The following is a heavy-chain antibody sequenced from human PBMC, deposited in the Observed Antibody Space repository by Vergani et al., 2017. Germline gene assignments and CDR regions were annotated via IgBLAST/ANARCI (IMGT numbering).Heavy chain of an antibody. CDR1: GYTFTGYY. Sequence: QVQLVQSGAEVKKPGASVKVSCKASGYTFTGYYMHWVRQAPGQGLEWMGWINPNSGGTNYPQKFQGRVTMTRDTSISTAYMELSRLRAGDTAVYYCARDGSAGYNWNWGFDYWGQGTLVTVTS. V-gene: IGHV1-2*02. CDR3: ARDGSAGYNWNWGFDY. CDR2: INPNSGGT. D-gene: IGHD1-1*01. J-gene: IGHJ4*02.